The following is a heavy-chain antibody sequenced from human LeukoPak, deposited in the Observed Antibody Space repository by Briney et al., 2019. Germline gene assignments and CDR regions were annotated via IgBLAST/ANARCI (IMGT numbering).Heavy chain of an antibody. V-gene: IGHV4-39*07. J-gene: IGHJ4*02. CDR1: GGSISSSSYY. CDR3: FLYCSSISCSLDY. D-gene: IGHD2-2*01. CDR2: IYYSGST. Sequence: SETLSLTCTVSGGSISSSSYYWGWIRQPPGKGLEWIGSIYYSGSTYYNPSLKSRVTISVDTSKNQFSLKLSSVTAADTAVYYCFLYCSSISCSLDYWGQGTLVTVSS.